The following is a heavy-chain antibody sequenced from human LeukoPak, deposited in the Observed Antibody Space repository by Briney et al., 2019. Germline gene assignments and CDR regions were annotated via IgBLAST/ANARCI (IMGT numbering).Heavy chain of an antibody. J-gene: IGHJ4*02. CDR1: GASMRNYNYY. CDR3: ARAYDRSGYQSRGFDY. CDR2: TYTRGSP. D-gene: IGHD3-22*01. V-gene: IGHV4-61*02. Sequence: SETLSPTCTISGASMRNYNYYWTWIRQPAGQGLQWIGRTYTRGSPSYSPSLKGRATISIDTSRSQFSLRYNSVTAADTAVYFCARAYDRSGYQSRGFDYWGQGLLVSVS.